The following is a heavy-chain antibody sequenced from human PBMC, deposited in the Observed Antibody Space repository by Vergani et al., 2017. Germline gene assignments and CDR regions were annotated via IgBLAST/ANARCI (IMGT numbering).Heavy chain of an antibody. D-gene: IGHD2-8*01. CDR1: GITFWKFG. Sequence: EVDLVESGGGLAQPGGSLRLSCEASGITFWKFGMHWVRQGPGKGLEWVSGISRNSGAVDYADSVRGRFTISRDHAKNSLFLEMNSLRGDDTAIYYCVRARCNGPCFMSNWFDSWGQGTLVTVSS. CDR3: VRARCNGPCFMSNWFDS. CDR2: ISRNSGAV. J-gene: IGHJ5*01. V-gene: IGHV3-9*01.